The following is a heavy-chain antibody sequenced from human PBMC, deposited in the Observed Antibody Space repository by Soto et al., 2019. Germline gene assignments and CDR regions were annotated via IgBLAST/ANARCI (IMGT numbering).Heavy chain of an antibody. Sequence: GGSLRLSCAASGFTVSSNYMSWVRQAPGKGLEWVSVIYSGGSTYYADSVKGRFTISRDNSKNTLYLQMNSLRAEDTAVYYCARALSYDILTEGLYFDYWGQGTLVTVSS. D-gene: IGHD3-9*01. J-gene: IGHJ4*02. V-gene: IGHV3-66*01. CDR3: ARALSYDILTEGLYFDY. CDR2: IYSGGST. CDR1: GFTVSSNY.